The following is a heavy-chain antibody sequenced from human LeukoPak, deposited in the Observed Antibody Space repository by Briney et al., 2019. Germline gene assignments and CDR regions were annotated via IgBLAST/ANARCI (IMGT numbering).Heavy chain of an antibody. D-gene: IGHD3-16*01. CDR1: GGSISSYY. CDR3: ARSRVHYDYVWGSAINWFDP. J-gene: IGHJ5*02. Sequence: SETPSLTCTVSGGSISSYYWSWIRQSPGKGLEWIGYIYYSGSTNYNPSLRSRVTISVDTSKNQFSLKLSSVTAADTAVYYCARSRVHYDYVWGSAINWFDPWGQGTLVTVSS. CDR2: IYYSGST. V-gene: IGHV4-59*08.